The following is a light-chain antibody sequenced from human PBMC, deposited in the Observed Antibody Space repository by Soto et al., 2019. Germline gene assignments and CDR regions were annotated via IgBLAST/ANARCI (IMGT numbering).Light chain of an antibody. CDR1: RIDVGSYNL. CDR3: CSYAGTVYV. V-gene: IGLV2-23*01. CDR2: EGS. Sequence: QSVGTQPASACGGPGPSIPISCPGNRIDVGSYNLVSWYQQHPGKAPKLMIYEGSKRPSGVSNRFSGSKSGNTASLTISGLQADDDADYYCCSYAGTVYVFGTGTKVTVL. J-gene: IGLJ1*01.